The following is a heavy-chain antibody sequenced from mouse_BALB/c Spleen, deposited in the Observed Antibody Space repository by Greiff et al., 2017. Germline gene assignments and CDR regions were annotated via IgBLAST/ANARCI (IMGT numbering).Heavy chain of an antibody. Sequence: QVQLQQSGPELVKPGASVKISCKASGYAFSSSWMNWVKQRPGQGLEWIGRIYPGDGDTNYNGKFKGKATLTADKSSSTAYMQLSSLTSVDSAVYFCARWIYYDYDRDAMDYWGQGTSVTVSS. V-gene: IGHV1-82*01. J-gene: IGHJ4*01. CDR2: IYPGDGDT. CDR1: GYAFSSSW. CDR3: ARWIYYDYDRDAMDY. D-gene: IGHD2-4*01.